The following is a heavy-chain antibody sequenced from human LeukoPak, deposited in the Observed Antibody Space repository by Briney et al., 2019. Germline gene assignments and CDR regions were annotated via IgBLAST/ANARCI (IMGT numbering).Heavy chain of an antibody. CDR3: ARVGAHDAFDI. Sequence: GSLRLSCAGSGFIFGGYTMNWVRQAPGKGLEWIGEINHSGSTNYNPSLKSRVTISVDTSKNQFSLKLSSVTAADTAVYYCARVGAHDAFDIWGQGTMVTVSS. D-gene: IGHD3-16*01. V-gene: IGHV4-34*01. CDR2: INHSGST. J-gene: IGHJ3*02. CDR1: GFIFGGYT.